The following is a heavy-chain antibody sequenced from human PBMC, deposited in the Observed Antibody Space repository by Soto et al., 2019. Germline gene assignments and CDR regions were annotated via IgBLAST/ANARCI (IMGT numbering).Heavy chain of an antibody. J-gene: IGHJ3*02. CDR2: IIPIFGTI. V-gene: IGHV1-69*12. CDR3: AREGLTFGPGAVGGAFDI. CDR1: GGTFDSNA. Sequence: QVQLVQSGTEVRKPGSSVKVSCKASGGTFDSNAISWVRLAPGQGLEWMGGIIPIFGTINNAQKFQDRVTITANESANIVYMELSSLRSADTAIYYCAREGLTFGPGAVGGAFDIWGQVTLVTVSS. D-gene: IGHD2-2*01.